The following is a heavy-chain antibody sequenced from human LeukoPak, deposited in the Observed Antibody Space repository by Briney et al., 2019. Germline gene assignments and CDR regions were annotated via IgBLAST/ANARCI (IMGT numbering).Heavy chain of an antibody. CDR2: IYPGDSDT. CDR3: ARRCSGGSCYSGGAVDY. Sequence: PGEYLKISCKGSGYSFTSYWIGWVRQMPGKGLEWMGIIYPGDSDTRYSPSFQGQVTISADKSISTAYLQWSSLKASDTAMYYCARRCSGGSCYSGGAVDYWGQGTLVTVSS. V-gene: IGHV5-51*01. D-gene: IGHD2-15*01. CDR1: GYSFTSYW. J-gene: IGHJ4*02.